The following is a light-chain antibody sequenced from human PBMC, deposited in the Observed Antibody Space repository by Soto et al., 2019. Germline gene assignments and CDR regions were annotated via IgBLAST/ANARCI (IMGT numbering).Light chain of an antibody. V-gene: IGKV3-20*01. CDR2: DTS. CDR1: QSVSSSS. CDR3: QQYASSTGT. J-gene: IGKJ1*01. Sequence: EIVLTQSPGTLSLSPGERATLSCRASQSVSSSSLAWYQQKPGQAPRLLIYDTSSRATGIPDRFRGSGSGTYVTLTISRLEPEDFAVYYCQQYASSTGTFGQGTKVEI.